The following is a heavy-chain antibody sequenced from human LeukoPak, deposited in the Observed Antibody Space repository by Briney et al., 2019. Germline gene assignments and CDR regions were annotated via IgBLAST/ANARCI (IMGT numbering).Heavy chain of an antibody. J-gene: IGHJ5*02. D-gene: IGHD2-8*01. CDR3: ASPQYGVGGYNWFDP. V-gene: IGHV4-39*01. CDR1: GGSISSSSYY. Sequence: PSETLSLTCTVSGGSISSSSYYWGWIRQPPGKGLEWIGSIYYSGSTYYNPSLKSRVTISVDTSNNQFSLKLSSVTAADTAVYYCASPQYGVGGYNWFDPWGQGTLVTVSS. CDR2: IYYSGST.